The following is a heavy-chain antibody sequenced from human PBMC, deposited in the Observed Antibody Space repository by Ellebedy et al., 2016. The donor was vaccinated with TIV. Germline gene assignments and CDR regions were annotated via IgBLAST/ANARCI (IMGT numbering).Heavy chain of an antibody. Sequence: ASVKVSCXASGYTFRTYYMHWVRQAPGQGLEWMGIINPTGGSTSYAQKFQGRVTMTKDTSTSTVYMELSSLRSEDTAVYFCASRSRSGLVAVGNDYYAMDVWGQGTTVTVSS. J-gene: IGHJ6*02. CDR3: ASRSRSGLVAVGNDYYAMDV. D-gene: IGHD6-19*01. CDR1: GYTFRTYY. V-gene: IGHV1-46*01. CDR2: INPTGGST.